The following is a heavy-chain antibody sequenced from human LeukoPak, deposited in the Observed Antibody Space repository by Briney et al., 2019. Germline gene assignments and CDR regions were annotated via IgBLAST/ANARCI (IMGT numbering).Heavy chain of an antibody. J-gene: IGHJ4*02. D-gene: IGHD3-10*01. V-gene: IGHV3-48*01. CDR3: AREPRGAYFDY. Sequence: PGGSLRLSCAASGFTFGSYSMNWVRQAPGKGLEWVSYISSSSSTIYYADSVKGRFTISRDNAKNSLYLQMNSLRAEDTAVYYCAREPRGAYFDYWGQGTLVTVSS. CDR1: GFTFGSYS. CDR2: ISSSSSTI.